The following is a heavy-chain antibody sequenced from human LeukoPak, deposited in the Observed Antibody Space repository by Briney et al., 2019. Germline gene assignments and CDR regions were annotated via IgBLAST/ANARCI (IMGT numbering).Heavy chain of an antibody. CDR2: IRSNSDGGTI. CDR3: ARDSGETGLTGYYTGGASFYFDY. V-gene: IGHV3-15*07. Sequence: PGGSLRLSCATSGFSFSNAWMNWVRQAPGKGLEWVGRIRSNSDGGTIDYAASVKDRFTLSRDDSKNTLYLQLNSLRAEDTAVYYCARDSGETGLTGYYTGGASFYFDYWGQGTLVTVSS. J-gene: IGHJ4*02. D-gene: IGHD3-9*01. CDR1: GFSFSNAW.